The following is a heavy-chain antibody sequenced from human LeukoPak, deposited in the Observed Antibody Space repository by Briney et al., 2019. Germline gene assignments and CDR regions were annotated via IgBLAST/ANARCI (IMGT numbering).Heavy chain of an antibody. CDR1: GGSISSGGYY. D-gene: IGHD3-10*01. CDR2: IYYSGST. CDR3: ARGHPWFGDQGNWFDP. Sequence: PSETLSLTCTVSGGSISSGGYYWSWIRQHPGKGLEWIGYIYYSGSTYYNPSLKSRVTISVDTSKNQFSLKLSSVTAADTAVYYCARGHPWFGDQGNWFDPWGQGTLVTVSS. V-gene: IGHV4-31*03. J-gene: IGHJ5*02.